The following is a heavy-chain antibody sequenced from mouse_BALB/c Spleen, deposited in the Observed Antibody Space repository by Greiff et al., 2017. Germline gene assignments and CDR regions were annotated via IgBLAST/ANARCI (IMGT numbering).Heavy chain of an antibody. Sequence: QVQLQQSGAELVRPGVSVKISCTGSGYTFTDYAMHWVKQSHAQSLEWIGVISTYYGDASYNQKFKGQATMTVDKSSSTAYMELARLTSEDSAIYYCARGRIYYDYPDYWGQGTTRTGAS. CDR1: GYTFTDYA. J-gene: IGHJ2*01. CDR3: ARGRIYYDYPDY. CDR2: ISTYYGDA. D-gene: IGHD2-4*01. V-gene: IGHV1S137*01.